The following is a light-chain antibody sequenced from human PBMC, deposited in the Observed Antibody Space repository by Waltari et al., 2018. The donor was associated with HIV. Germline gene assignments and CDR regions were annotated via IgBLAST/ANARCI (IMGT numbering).Light chain of an antibody. CDR2: RNK. J-gene: IGLJ2*01. CDR3: ATWDDSLNGDVV. V-gene: IGLV1-44*01. Sequence: QSVLPQPPSASGTPGQRVTISCSGSSSNIGSKTVNWYQQLPGTAPKLLIFRNKRRPSGVPDRFSGSRAGTAASLAISGLQSEDEADYYCATWDDSLNGDVVFGGGTKLTVL. CDR1: SSNIGSKT.